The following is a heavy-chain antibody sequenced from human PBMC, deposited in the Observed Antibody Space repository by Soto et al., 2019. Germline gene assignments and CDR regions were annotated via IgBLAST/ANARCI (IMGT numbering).Heavy chain of an antibody. J-gene: IGHJ4*02. CDR1: GCTLKNNG. V-gene: IGHV1-69*13. CDR3: ARENGVAVATILYYFEY. D-gene: IGHD5-12*01. Sequence: ASVKVSCKAPGCTLKNNGISCERQAPGQVLEWMGGIIPVFGTTNYAQKFQGRLTITADDFTSTVYMELSRLRYEDTAVYYCARENGVAVATILYYFEYWGPGTLVNVSS. CDR2: IIPVFGTT.